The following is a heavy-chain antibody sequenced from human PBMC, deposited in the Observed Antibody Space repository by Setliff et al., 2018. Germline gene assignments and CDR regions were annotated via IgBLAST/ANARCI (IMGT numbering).Heavy chain of an antibody. Sequence: SETLSLTCTVSGGSISSGSYYWSWIRQPAGKGLEWIGHIYSSGSTNYNPSLKSRVTISVDRSKNQFSLKLSSVIAADTAVYYCARDRQYCSSPTCYSSYFYYYGMDVWGQGTTVTVSS. CDR2: IYSSGST. CDR3: ARDRQYCSSPTCYSSYFYYYGMDV. J-gene: IGHJ6*02. D-gene: IGHD2-2*02. V-gene: IGHV4-61*09. CDR1: GGSISSGSYY.